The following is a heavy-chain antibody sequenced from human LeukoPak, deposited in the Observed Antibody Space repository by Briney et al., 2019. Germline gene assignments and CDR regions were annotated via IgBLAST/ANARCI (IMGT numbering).Heavy chain of an antibody. CDR3: ARVMAARREDLNWFDP. D-gene: IGHD6-6*01. Sequence: SETLSLTCTVSGGSISSSGSYWGWIRQPPGKGLEWIGSIYYSGNTYNPSLKSRVTISVDTSKNQFSLNLTSVNAADTAVYYCARVMAARREDLNWFDPWGQGTLVTVSS. CDR2: IYYSGNT. J-gene: IGHJ5*02. CDR1: GGSISSSGSY. V-gene: IGHV4-39*07.